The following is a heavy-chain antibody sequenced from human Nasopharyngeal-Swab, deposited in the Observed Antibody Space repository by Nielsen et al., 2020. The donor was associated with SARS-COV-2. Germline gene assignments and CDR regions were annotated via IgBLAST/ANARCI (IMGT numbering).Heavy chain of an antibody. J-gene: IGHJ4*02. CDR1: GFTFSSYT. V-gene: IGHV3-21*01. CDR2: TNAAGTYA. CDR3: ARPKMGGYVAY. D-gene: IGHD5-12*01. Sequence: GGSLRLYCAASGFTFSSYTMNWVRQAPGKGLVWVASTNAAGTYAHYADSVKGRFTISRENAKNSLYLQMNSLGAEDTAVYYCARPKMGGYVAYWGQGTLVTVSS.